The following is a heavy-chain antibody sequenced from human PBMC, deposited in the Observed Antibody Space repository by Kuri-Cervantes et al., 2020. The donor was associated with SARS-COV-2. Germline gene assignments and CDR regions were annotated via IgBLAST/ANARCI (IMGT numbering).Heavy chain of an antibody. D-gene: IGHD3-10*01. J-gene: IGHJ6*03. CDR2: IYHSGST. V-gene: IGHV4-30-2*01. CDR3: ARVIPGGYYGSGSYYNTQFGGYMDV. Sequence: SETLSLTCTVSGGSISSGDYYWSWIRQPPGKGLEWIGYIYHSGSTYYNPSLKSRVTISVDRSKNQFSLKLSSVTAADTAVYYCARVIPGGYYGSGSYYNTQFGGYMDVWGKGTTVTVSS. CDR1: GGSISSGDYY.